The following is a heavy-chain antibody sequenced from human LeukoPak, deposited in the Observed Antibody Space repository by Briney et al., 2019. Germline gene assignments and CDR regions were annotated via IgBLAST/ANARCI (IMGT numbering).Heavy chain of an antibody. Sequence: SSETLSLTCTVSGDSMSSYYWSWIRQPPGKGLEWIGYIYYSGSTNYNPSHKSRVTISVDTSKNQFSLRLTSVTAADTAVYYCARDFASGTGYYYFYGLDVWGQGTTVTVSS. J-gene: IGHJ6*02. CDR2: IYYSGST. CDR1: GDSMSSYY. CDR3: ARDFASGTGYYYFYGLDV. V-gene: IGHV4-59*01. D-gene: IGHD6-19*01.